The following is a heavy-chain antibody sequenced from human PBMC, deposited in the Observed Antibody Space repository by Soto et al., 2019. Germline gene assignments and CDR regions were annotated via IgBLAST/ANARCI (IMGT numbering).Heavy chain of an antibody. CDR1: GGSISSYY. D-gene: IGHD1-26*01. CDR3: ARPYSGSYSAAFDI. CDR2: IHYSGSA. Sequence: QVQLQESGPGLVKPSETLSLTCTVSGGSISSYYWSWIRQPPGKGLEWIGYIHYSGSANYSPSLRSRVTISVDTSENQFSLRLSSVTAADTSVYFCARPYSGSYSAAFDIWGQGTMVTVSS. V-gene: IGHV4-59*01. J-gene: IGHJ3*02.